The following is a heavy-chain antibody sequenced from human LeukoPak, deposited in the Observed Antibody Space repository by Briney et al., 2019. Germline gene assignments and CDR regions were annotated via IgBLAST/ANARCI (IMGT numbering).Heavy chain of an antibody. CDR3: ASPRGSVGATESYYFDY. CDR1: GLTFSSYA. CDR2: ISYDGSNK. D-gene: IGHD1-26*01. V-gene: IGHV3-30-3*01. Sequence: PGGSLRLSCAASGLTFSSYAMHWVRQAPGKGLEWVAVISYDGSNKYYADSVKGRFTISRDNSKNTLYLQMNSLRAEDTAVYYCASPRGSVGATESYYFDYWGQGTLVIVSS. J-gene: IGHJ4*02.